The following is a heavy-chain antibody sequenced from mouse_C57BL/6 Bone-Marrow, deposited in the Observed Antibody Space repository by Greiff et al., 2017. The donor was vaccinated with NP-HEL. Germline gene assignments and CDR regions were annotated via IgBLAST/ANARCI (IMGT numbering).Heavy chain of an antibody. Sequence: EVMLVESGGGLVQPKGSLKLSCAASGFSFNTYAMNWVRQAPGKGLEWVARIRSKSNNYATYYADSVKDRFTISRDDSESMLYLQMNNLKTEDTAMYYCVRQEDYYGSSLYAMDYWGQGTSVTVSS. CDR1: GFSFNTYA. CDR3: VRQEDYYGSSLYAMDY. J-gene: IGHJ4*01. D-gene: IGHD1-1*01. CDR2: IRSKSNNYAT. V-gene: IGHV10-1*01.